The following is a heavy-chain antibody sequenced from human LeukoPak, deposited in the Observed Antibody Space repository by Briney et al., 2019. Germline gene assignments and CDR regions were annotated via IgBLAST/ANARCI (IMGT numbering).Heavy chain of an antibody. Sequence: SETLSLTCAVYGGSFSGYYWSWIRQPPGKGLEWIGEINHSGSTNYNPSLKSRVTISVDASKNQFSLKLSSVTAADTAVYYCAREYGYWGQGTLVTVSS. J-gene: IGHJ4*02. CDR2: INHSGST. V-gene: IGHV4-34*01. CDR3: AREYGY. CDR1: GGSFSGYY. D-gene: IGHD2-8*01.